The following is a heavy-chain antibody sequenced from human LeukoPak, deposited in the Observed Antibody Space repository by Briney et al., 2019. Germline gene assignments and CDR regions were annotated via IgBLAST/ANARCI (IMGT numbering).Heavy chain of an antibody. CDR3: AKDQGLTAPPPYGLDV. J-gene: IGHJ6*02. CDR1: GGTFSSSA. V-gene: IGHV1-69*04. CDR2: IIPVLNIT. D-gene: IGHD5-18*01. Sequence: ASVKVSCKTSGGTFSSSAITWVRQAPGQGLEWMGRIIPVLNITTYAQKSQGRVTITADTSTSTVYMELSGLRSEETAVYYCAKDQGLTAPPPYGLDVWGQGTTVIVTS.